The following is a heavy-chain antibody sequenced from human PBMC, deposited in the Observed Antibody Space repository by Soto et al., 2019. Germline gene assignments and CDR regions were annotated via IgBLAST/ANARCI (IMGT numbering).Heavy chain of an antibody. CDR1: GGSISRGGYS. Sequence: QLQLQESGSGRVKPSQTLSLTCAVSGGSISRGGYSWGWSRQPPGKGLEWIGYIYHSGSTYYNPSLKSRVTISVDRSKNQFSVKLSSVTAADTAVYYCARGDYRYPLDPWGQGTLVTVSS. V-gene: IGHV4-30-2*01. CDR2: IYHSGST. J-gene: IGHJ5*02. CDR3: ARGDYRYPLDP. D-gene: IGHD3-16*02.